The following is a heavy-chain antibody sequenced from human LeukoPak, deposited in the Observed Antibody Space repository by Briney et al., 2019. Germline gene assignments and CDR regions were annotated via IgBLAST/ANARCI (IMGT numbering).Heavy chain of an antibody. Sequence: PSQTLSLTCTVSGGSISSGGYYWSWIRQHPGKGLEWIGNIYYSGNTYYNPSLKSRVTISVDTSKNQFSLKLSSVTAADTAVYYCARRIAAAALGYYFDYWGQGTLVTVSS. V-gene: IGHV4-30-2*03. D-gene: IGHD6-13*01. CDR1: GGSISSGGYY. J-gene: IGHJ4*02. CDR3: ARRIAAAALGYYFDY. CDR2: IYYSGNT.